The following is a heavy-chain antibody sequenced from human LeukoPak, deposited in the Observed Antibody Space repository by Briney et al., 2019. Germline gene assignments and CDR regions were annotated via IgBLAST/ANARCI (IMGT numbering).Heavy chain of an antibody. J-gene: IGHJ4*02. V-gene: IGHV4-39*07. D-gene: IGHD3-22*01. CDR1: GGSISSSSYY. Sequence: SETLSLTCTVSGGSISSSSYYWGWIRQPPGKGLEWIGSIYYSGSTYYNPSLKSRVTISVDTSKNQFSLKLSSVTAADTAVYYCASFGYDSSGYYWSFDYWGQGTLVTVSS. CDR3: ASFGYDSSGYYWSFDY. CDR2: IYYSGST.